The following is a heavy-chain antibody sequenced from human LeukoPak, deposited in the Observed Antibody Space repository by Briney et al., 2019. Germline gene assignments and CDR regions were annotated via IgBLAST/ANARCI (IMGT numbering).Heavy chain of an antibody. V-gene: IGHV3-30*04. Sequence: GGSLRLSCAASGFTFSSYAMHRVRQAPGKGLEWVAVISYDGSNKYYADSVKGRFTISRDNSKNTLYLQMNSLRAEDTAVYYCARPPSSMVRGVIPFDYWGQGTLVTVSS. D-gene: IGHD3-10*01. CDR3: ARPPSSMVRGVIPFDY. CDR2: ISYDGSNK. J-gene: IGHJ4*02. CDR1: GFTFSSYA.